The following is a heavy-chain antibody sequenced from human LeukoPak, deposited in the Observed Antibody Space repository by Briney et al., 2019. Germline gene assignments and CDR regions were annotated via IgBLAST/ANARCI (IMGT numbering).Heavy chain of an antibody. V-gene: IGHV1-8*02. D-gene: IGHD3-9*01. CDR1: GYTFTTYE. J-gene: IGHJ4*02. Sequence: GASVKVSCKASGYTFTTYEIHWVRQATGQGLEWIGWMNPNSGNTGYVQKFQGRVTMTRETSISTAYMELSRLRSDDTAVYFCPAESGIRYFDWLNENPPDYWGQGTLVTVSS. CDR3: PAESGIRYFDWLNENPPDY. CDR2: MNPNSGNT.